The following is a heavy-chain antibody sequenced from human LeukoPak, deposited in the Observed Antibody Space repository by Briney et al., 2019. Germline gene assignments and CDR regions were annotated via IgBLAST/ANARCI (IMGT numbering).Heavy chain of an antibody. CDR3: ARRMLRCKFDY. Sequence: PSETPSLTCAVYGGSFSGYYWSWIRQPPGKGLEWIGEINHSGSTNYNPSLKSRVTISVDTSKNQFSLKLSSVTAADTAVYYCARRMLRCKFDYWGQGTLVTVSS. CDR2: INHSGST. V-gene: IGHV4-34*01. CDR1: GGSFSGYY. D-gene: IGHD4-17*01. J-gene: IGHJ4*02.